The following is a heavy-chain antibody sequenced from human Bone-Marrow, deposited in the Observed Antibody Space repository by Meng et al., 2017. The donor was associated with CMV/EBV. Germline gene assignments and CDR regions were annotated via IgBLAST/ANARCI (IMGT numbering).Heavy chain of an antibody. CDR1: GFTFSTYW. CDR2: IKGDGSQG. V-gene: IGHV3-7*01. CDR3: TKNLVASAGDY. D-gene: IGHD6-13*01. Sequence: GESLKISCAASGFTFSTYWMNWVRQTPGKGLVWVANIKGDGSQGYYVDSVRGRFTISRDNAKSSLYLQINALRVDDTALYYCTKNLVASAGDYWGQGPLVTVSS. J-gene: IGHJ4*02.